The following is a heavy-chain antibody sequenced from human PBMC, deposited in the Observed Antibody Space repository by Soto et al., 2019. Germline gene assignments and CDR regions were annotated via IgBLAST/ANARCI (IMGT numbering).Heavy chain of an antibody. J-gene: IGHJ3*01. CDR1: GFTVSRNY. D-gene: IGHD2-8*02. CDR3: ARALVEEPAHPRLDAFDV. Sequence: EVHVVESGGTFIQPGGSLRLSCAGSGFTVSRNYMTWVRRAPGRGLEWVSVIYSGGSKYYADSVKGRFTISRDEAENTVYLQMNSLRLEDTGVYFCARALVEEPAHPRLDAFDVWGPGTTVTVSS. V-gene: IGHV3-53*01. CDR2: IYSGGSK.